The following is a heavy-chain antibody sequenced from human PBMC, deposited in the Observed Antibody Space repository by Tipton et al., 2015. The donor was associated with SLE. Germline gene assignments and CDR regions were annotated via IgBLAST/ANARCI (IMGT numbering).Heavy chain of an antibody. J-gene: IGHJ2*01. CDR2: INHSGST. V-gene: IGHV4-34*01. Sequence: TLSLTCAVYGGSFSGYYWSWIRQPPGKGLEWIGEINHSGSTNYNPSLKSRVTISVDTSKHQFSLKLSSVTAADTAVYYCARGYCSGGSCSYWSFDLWGRGTRVTVSS. CDR1: GGSFSGYY. CDR3: ARGYCSGGSCSYWSFDL. D-gene: IGHD2-15*01.